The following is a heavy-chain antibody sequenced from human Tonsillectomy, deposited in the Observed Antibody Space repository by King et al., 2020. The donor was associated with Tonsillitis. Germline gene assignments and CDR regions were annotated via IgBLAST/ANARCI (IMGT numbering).Heavy chain of an antibody. D-gene: IGHD6-13*01. Sequence: VQLVESGAEVKKPGESLKISCKGSGYSFTGNWIGWVRQMPGKGLEWMGIIYPGDSDTRYSPSFQGQVTISADKSISTAYLQWSSLKASDIAMYYCARGLGPAAAGYYFDYWGQGTLVTVSS. CDR2: IYPGDSDT. CDR1: GYSFTGNW. CDR3: ARGLGPAAAGYYFDY. J-gene: IGHJ4*02. V-gene: IGHV5-51*01.